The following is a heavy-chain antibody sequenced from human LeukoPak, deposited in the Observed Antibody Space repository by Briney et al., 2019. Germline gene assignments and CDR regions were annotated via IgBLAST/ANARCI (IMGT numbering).Heavy chain of an antibody. CDR2: INYSGST. CDR3: ARGYCSGGSCYSSYYYSYMDV. D-gene: IGHD2-15*01. V-gene: IGHV4-39*07. Sequence: SETLSLTCTVSGGSISSSSYYWGWLRQPPGTGLEWLGSINYSGSTYYNPSLKSRVNISVDRSKNQFSLKLSSVTAADTAVYYCARGYCSGGSCYSSYYYSYMDVWGKGTTVTVSS. J-gene: IGHJ6*03. CDR1: GGSISSSSYY.